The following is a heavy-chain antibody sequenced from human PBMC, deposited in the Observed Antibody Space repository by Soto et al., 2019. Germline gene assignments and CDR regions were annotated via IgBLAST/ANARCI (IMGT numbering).Heavy chain of an antibody. CDR2: ISYDGSNK. CDR1: GFTFSSYG. V-gene: IGHV3-30*18. CDR3: AKDDASGFLEWLSYYDILTGYPYYYYGMDV. D-gene: IGHD3-9*01. J-gene: IGHJ6*02. Sequence: QVQLVESGGGVVQPGRSLRLSCAASGFTFSSYGMHWVRQAPGKGLEWVAVISYDGSNKYYADSVKGRFTISRDNSKNPLYLQMNSLRAEDTAVYYCAKDDASGFLEWLSYYDILTGYPYYYYGMDVWGQGTTVTVSS.